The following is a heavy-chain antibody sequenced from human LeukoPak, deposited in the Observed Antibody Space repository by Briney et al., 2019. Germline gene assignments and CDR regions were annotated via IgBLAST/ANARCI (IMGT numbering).Heavy chain of an antibody. CDR2: IKQDGSEK. V-gene: IGHV3-7*03. D-gene: IGHD2-15*01. CDR1: GFTFSSYW. J-gene: IGHJ5*02. CDR3: AKGPLYCSGGSCYSDWFDP. Sequence: GGSLRLSCAASGFTFSSYWMSWFRQAPGKPLHSLANIKQDGSEKYYVDSVKGRFTISRDNAKNSLYLQMNSLRAEDTAVYYCAKGPLYCSGGSCYSDWFDPWGQGTLVTVSS.